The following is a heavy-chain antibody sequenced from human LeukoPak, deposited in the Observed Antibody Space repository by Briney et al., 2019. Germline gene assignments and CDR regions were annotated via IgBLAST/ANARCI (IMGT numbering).Heavy chain of an antibody. Sequence: SVKLSCKASGGTFSSSAISLVRQAPGHGLEWMGRIIPILGMANYAQKLKGGVTITAAPSTSTANTELSSLRSEDTAVYYCVRVPGRISCYLDYWGERTLVTVSS. CDR2: IIPILGMA. J-gene: IGHJ4*02. V-gene: IGHV1-69*04. CDR1: GGTFSSSA. CDR3: VRVPGRISCYLDY. D-gene: IGHD2-2*01.